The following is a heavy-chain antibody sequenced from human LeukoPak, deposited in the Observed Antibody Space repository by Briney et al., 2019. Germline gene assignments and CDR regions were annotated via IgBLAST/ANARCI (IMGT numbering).Heavy chain of an antibody. Sequence: ASVKVSCKASGYTFTGYYMHWVRQAPGQGLEWMGWINPNSGGTNYAQKFQGRVTMTRDTSISTAYMELSRLGSDDTAVYYCARDRTPSGYENNWFDPWGQGTLVTVSS. D-gene: IGHD5-12*01. J-gene: IGHJ5*02. V-gene: IGHV1-2*02. CDR2: INPNSGGT. CDR1: GYTFTGYY. CDR3: ARDRTPSGYENNWFDP.